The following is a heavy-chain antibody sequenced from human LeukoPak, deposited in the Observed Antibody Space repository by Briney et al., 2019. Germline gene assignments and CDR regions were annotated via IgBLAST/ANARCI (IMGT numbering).Heavy chain of an antibody. J-gene: IGHJ4*02. CDR3: ARQATRIAAAGTSIDY. CDR2: ISSNGGST. Sequence: PGGSLRLSCAASGFTFSSYAMHWVRQAPGKGLEYVAAISSNGGSTYYANSVKGRFTISRDNSKNTLYLQMGSLRAEDMAVYYCARQATRIAAAGTSIDYWGQGTLVTVPS. CDR1: GFTFSSYA. V-gene: IGHV3-64*01. D-gene: IGHD6-13*01.